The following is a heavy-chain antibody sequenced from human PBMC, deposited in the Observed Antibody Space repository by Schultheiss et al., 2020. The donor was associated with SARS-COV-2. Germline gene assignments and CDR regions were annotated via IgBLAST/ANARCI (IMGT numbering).Heavy chain of an antibody. CDR1: GGSFSGYY. J-gene: IGHJ4*02. Sequence: SETLSLTCAVYGGSFSGYYWSWIRQPPGKGLEWIGEINHSGSTNYNPSLKSRVTISVDTSKNQFSLKLSSVTAADTAVYYCARPITMVRGALGYWGQGTLVTVSS. D-gene: IGHD3-10*01. CDR2: INHSGST. CDR3: ARPITMVRGALGY. V-gene: IGHV4-34*01.